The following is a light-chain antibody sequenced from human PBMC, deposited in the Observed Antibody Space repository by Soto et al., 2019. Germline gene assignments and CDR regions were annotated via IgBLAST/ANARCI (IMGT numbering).Light chain of an antibody. V-gene: IGKV3-20*01. CDR2: GTS. CDR3: HQSVVSRWT. Sequence: IVLTQSPDTLSLSPGERATLSCRTSQRTANSYFAWSQQKPGQAPRLLIYGTSSRAAGVPDRFTGSGSGTDFTLTISRLEAEDFAVYYCHQSVVSRWTFGQGTKVEVK. CDR1: QRTANSY. J-gene: IGKJ1*01.